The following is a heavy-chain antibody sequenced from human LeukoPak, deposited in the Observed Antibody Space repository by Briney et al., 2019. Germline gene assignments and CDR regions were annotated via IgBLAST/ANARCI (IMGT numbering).Heavy chain of an antibody. V-gene: IGHV3-23*01. D-gene: IGHD2-21*01. CDR3: AKDTAVILTASFDS. CDR1: EFTFSSYA. J-gene: IGHJ4*02. CDR2: ISGSGTNT. Sequence: GGSLRLSCAASEFTFSSYAMTWVRQAPGKGLEWVSAISGSGTNTYYSGPVRGRFTISRDNSNNRLYLQMNSVRAEDTAMYFCAKDTAVILTASFDSWGQGTLVTVSS.